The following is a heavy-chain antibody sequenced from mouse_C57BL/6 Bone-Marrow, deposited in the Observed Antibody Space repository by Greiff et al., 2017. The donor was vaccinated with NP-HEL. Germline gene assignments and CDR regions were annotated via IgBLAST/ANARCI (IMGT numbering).Heavy chain of an antibody. V-gene: IGHV1-69*01. CDR2: IDPSDSYT. D-gene: IGHD2-5*01. Sequence: VQLQQPGAELVMPGASVKLSCKASGYTFTSYWMHWVNQRPGQGLEWIGEIDPSDSYTNYNQKFKGKSTLTGDKSSSTAYMQLSSLTSEDSAVYYCAREGYSNSYYYAMAYWGRGNAVTVSS. CDR3: AREGYSNSYYYAMAY. J-gene: IGHJ4*01. CDR1: GYTFTSYW.